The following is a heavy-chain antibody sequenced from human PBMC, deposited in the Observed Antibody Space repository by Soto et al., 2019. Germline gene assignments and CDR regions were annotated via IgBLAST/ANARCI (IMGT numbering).Heavy chain of an antibody. V-gene: IGHV1-8*01. CDR1: GYTFTSYD. Sequence: ASVKVSCKASGYTFTSYDINWVRQATGQGLEWMGWMNPNSGNTGYAQKFQGRVTMTRNTSISTAYMELSSLRSEDTAVHYCAIKFGELFTPYYGMDVWGQGTTVTVSS. J-gene: IGHJ6*02. CDR3: AIKFGELFTPYYGMDV. CDR2: MNPNSGNT. D-gene: IGHD3-10*01.